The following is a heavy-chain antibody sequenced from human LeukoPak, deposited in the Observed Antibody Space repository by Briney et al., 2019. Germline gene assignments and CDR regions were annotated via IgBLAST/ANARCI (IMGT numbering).Heavy chain of an antibody. D-gene: IGHD2-2*01. CDR2: INPHSGGT. CDR3: ARDVGEYCSSTNCYASHY. J-gene: IGHJ4*02. V-gene: IGHV1-2*02. CDR1: GYTFTGYY. Sequence: ASVKVSCKASGYTFTGYYIHWVRQTPGQGLEWMGWINPHSGGTNYAQKFQGGVTMTRDTSITTAYMELSSLRSDDTAVYYCARDVGEYCSSTNCYASHYWGQGTLVTVSS.